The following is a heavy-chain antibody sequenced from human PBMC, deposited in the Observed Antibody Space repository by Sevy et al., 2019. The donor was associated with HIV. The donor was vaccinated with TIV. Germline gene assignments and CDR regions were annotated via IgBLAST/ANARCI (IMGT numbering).Heavy chain of an antibody. D-gene: IGHD2-8*02. J-gene: IGHJ6*02. CDR2: LIGGGSRT. Sequence: GGYLRLSCAASGFSFSNYAMSWVRQAPGKGLEWVSTLIGGGSRTYYADSVTGRFTISRDNSRNTLYLPMNSLRAGDTAVYYCAKRRVQSGLSGGGANYGWDVCGQGTTVTVSS. CDR1: GFSFSNYA. CDR3: AKRRVQSGLSGGGANYGWDV. V-gene: IGHV3-23*01.